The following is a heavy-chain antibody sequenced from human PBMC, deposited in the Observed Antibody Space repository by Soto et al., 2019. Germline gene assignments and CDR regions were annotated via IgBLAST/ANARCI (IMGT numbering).Heavy chain of an antibody. CDR1: GGSFRGYC. CDR2: INHSGGT. D-gene: IGHD2-8*02. J-gene: IGHJ4*02. CDR3: ARDKITGLFDY. Sequence: QLRLHQWGAELLNPSETLSLTCAVYGGSFRGYCWPWIRQPPGTGLGWIGEINHSGGTNYNRSLKSRVTISVDTSKNQFSLTLTSVTAADTAVYYCARDKITGLFDYWGQGTLVTVSS. V-gene: IGHV4-34*01.